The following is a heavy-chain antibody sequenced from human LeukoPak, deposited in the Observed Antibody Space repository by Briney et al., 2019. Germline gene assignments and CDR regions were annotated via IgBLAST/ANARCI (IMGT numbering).Heavy chain of an antibody. J-gene: IGHJ4*02. CDR3: AREIGYCSGGSCYRGEY. Sequence: GASVKVSCKASGYTFTSYDINWVRQATGQGLEWMGWINPNSGGTNYAQKFQGRVTMTRDTSISTAYMELSRLRSDDTAVYYCAREIGYCSGGSCYRGEYWGQGTLVTVSS. CDR1: GYTFTSYD. D-gene: IGHD2-15*01. CDR2: INPNSGGT. V-gene: IGHV1-2*02.